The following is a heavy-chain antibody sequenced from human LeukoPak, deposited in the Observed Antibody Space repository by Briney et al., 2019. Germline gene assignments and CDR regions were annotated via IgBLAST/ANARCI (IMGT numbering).Heavy chain of an antibody. D-gene: IGHD6-13*01. Sequence: ASVKVSCKASGYTFTSYDINWVRQATGQGLEWMGWMNPNSGNTGYAQKFQDRVTMTRNTSISTAYMELNSLRSDDTAVYYCARIYSSTWYRRGLDYWGQGTLVTVSS. V-gene: IGHV1-8*01. CDR2: MNPNSGNT. CDR1: GYTFTSYD. CDR3: ARIYSSTWYRRGLDY. J-gene: IGHJ4*02.